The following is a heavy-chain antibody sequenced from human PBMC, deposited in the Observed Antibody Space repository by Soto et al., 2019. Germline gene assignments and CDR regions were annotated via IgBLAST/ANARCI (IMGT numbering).Heavy chain of an antibody. V-gene: IGHV3-23*01. CDR3: AKDRERYYDSSGSSGY. CDR1: GFTFSSYS. Sequence: GGSLRLSCAASGFTFSSYSMNWVRQAPGKGLEWVSAISGSSGSTYYADSVKGRFTISRDNSKNTLYLQMNSLRAEDTAVYYCAKDRERYYDSSGSSGYWGQGTLVTVSS. D-gene: IGHD3-22*01. CDR2: ISGSSGST. J-gene: IGHJ4*02.